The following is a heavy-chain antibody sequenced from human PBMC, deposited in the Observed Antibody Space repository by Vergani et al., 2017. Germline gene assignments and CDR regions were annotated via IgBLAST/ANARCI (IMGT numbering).Heavy chain of an antibody. CDR2: IIPIFGTA. V-gene: IGHV1-69*06. J-gene: IGHJ4*02. CDR1: GGTFSSYA. CDR3: ASGPAAISDY. Sequence: QVQLVQSGAEVKKPGSSVKVSCKASGGTFSSYAISWVRQAPGQGLEWMGGIIPIFGTANYAQKFQGRVTMTRDTSISTAYMELSRLRSDDTAVYYCASGPAAISDYWGQGTLVTVSS. D-gene: IGHD2-2*01.